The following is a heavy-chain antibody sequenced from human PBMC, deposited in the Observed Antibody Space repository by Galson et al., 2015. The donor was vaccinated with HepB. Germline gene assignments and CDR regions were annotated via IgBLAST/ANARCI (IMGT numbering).Heavy chain of an antibody. V-gene: IGHV3-33*01. CDR3: AREESTGYCVAY. CDR1: GFTFSNYG. D-gene: IGHD3-22*01. CDR2: ICSDGSSE. J-gene: IGHJ4*02. Sequence: SLRLSCAASGFTFSNYGIHWVRQAPGKGLEWVAVICSDGSSEFYADSVKGRFTISRDDSKNTLFLQMNSVRAEDTAVYFCAREESTGYCVAYWGQGALVIV.